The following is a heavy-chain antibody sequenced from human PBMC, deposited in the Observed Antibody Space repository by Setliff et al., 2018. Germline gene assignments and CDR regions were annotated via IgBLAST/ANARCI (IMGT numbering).Heavy chain of an antibody. V-gene: IGHV4-59*08. D-gene: IGHD3-22*01. Sequence: SETLSLTCTVSGSSFSSYSWSWIRQPPWKGLEWIGYVHYSGDSNYNPSLKSRVTISVDTSKNQFSLKLSSVTAADTAVFYCARLSGYYFDYWGQGTLVTVSS. J-gene: IGHJ4*02. CDR2: VHYSGDS. CDR3: ARLSGYYFDY. CDR1: GSSFSSYS.